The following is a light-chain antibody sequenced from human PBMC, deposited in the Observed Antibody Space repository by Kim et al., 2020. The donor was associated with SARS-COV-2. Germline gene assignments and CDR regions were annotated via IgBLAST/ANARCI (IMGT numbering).Light chain of an antibody. J-gene: IGLJ3*02. CDR2: VSN. Sequence: GRRVAISCSCFCPNIGDNCVNWFRQLPGTAPLLLISVSNPRPSGIPDRFSGSKSGTSASLAISGLQSEDEGDYYCATWDDNLDGWVFGGGTQLAVL. V-gene: IGLV1-44*01. CDR3: ATWDDNLDGWV. CDR1: CPNIGDNC.